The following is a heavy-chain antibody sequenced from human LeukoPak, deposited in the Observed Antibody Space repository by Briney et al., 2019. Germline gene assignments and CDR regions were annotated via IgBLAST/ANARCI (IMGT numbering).Heavy chain of an antibody. Sequence: PSETLSLTCTVSSHSLSSYYATWIRHPPGKGLVWIGCVYYSGSDNYNPYLKSRVTISVDTSKNQFSLKLSSVTAADTAVYYCAQGGWLRDYYYFGMDVWGQGTTVTVSS. D-gene: IGHD3-22*01. CDR3: AQGGWLRDYYYFGMDV. CDR1: SHSLSSYY. J-gene: IGHJ6*02. V-gene: IGHV4-59*01. CDR2: VYYSGSD.